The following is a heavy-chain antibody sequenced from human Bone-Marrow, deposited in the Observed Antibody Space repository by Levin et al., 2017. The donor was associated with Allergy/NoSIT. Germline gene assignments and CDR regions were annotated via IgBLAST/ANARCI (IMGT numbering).Heavy chain of an antibody. CDR2: IKRKSEGGTV. J-gene: IGHJ4*02. CDR1: GFGFSNAW. V-gene: IGHV3-15*01. D-gene: IGHD2-15*01. CDR3: STDHRCSGGNCYDY. Sequence: GGSLRLSCVASGFGFSNAWMSWVRQAPGKGLEWVGRIKRKSEGGTVDDAAPVKGRFTISRDDSKNTLYLQMNNLKTEDTAVYYCSTDHRCSGGNCYDYWGQGTLVTVSS.